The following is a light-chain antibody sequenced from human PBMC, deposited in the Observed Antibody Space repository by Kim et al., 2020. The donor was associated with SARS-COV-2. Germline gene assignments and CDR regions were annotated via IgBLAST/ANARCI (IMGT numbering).Light chain of an antibody. V-gene: IGLV3-21*04. CDR2: YDT. J-gene: IGLJ3*02. CDR1: DFEFQN. CDR3: QVWDSSSMHGV. Sequence: QGQKATSSCGGKDFEFQNSHCDLQQPGEVPGLVISYDTDRPSGSPERFSGPKFDNSATLTISRVEAGDEADYYCQVWDSSSMHGVFGGGTKLTVL.